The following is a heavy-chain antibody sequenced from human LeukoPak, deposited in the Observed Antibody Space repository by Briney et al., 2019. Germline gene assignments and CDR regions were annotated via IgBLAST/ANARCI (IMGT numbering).Heavy chain of an antibody. V-gene: IGHV1-24*01. CDR2: FDPEDGET. J-gene: IGHJ4*02. CDR3: ATAPDKYCSSTSCPLDY. CDR1: GYTLTELS. Sequence: ASVKVSCKVSGYTLTELSMHWVRQAPGKGLEWMGGFDPEDGETIYAQKFQGRVTMTVDTSTDTAYMELSSLRSEDTAVYYCATAPDKYCSSTSCPLDYWGQGTLVTVSS. D-gene: IGHD2-2*01.